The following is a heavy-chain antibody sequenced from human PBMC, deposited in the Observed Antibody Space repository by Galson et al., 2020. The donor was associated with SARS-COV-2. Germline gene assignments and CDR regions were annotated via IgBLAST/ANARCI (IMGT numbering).Heavy chain of an antibody. Sequence: GGSLRLSCAASGFTFDDYAMHWVRQAPGKGLEWVSLISWDGGSTYYADSVKGRFTISRDNSKNSLYLQMNSLRAEDTALYYCAKEITMVRYYYGMDVWGQGTTVTVSS. CDR1: GFTFDDYA. J-gene: IGHJ6*02. V-gene: IGHV3-43D*03. CDR3: AKEITMVRYYYGMDV. CDR2: ISWDGGST. D-gene: IGHD3-10*01.